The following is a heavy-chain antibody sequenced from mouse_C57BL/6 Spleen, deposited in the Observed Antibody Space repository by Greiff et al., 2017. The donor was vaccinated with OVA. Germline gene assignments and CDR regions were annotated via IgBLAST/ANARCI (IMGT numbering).Heavy chain of an antibody. CDR1: GFTFSSYA. CDR2: ISDGGSYT. J-gene: IGHJ1*03. V-gene: IGHV5-4*01. D-gene: IGHD1-1*01. CDR3: ARGTTVVARNVDG. Sequence: EVQLMESGGGLVKPGGSLKLSCAASGFTFSSYAMSWVRQTPEKRLEWVATISDGGSYTYYPDNVKGRFTISRDNAKNNLSLHMSHLKSEDTALYYCARGTTVVARNVDGWGTGTTVTVSS.